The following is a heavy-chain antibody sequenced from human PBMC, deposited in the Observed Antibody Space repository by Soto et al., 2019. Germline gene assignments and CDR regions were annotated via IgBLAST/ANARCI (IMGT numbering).Heavy chain of an antibody. Sequence: GGSLRLSCAASGFTFSSYAMSWVRQAPGKGLEWVSAISGSGGSTYYADSVKGRFTISRDNSKNTLYLQMNSLRAEDTAVYYCAKDLAEDIVVVVAATGAFDIWGQGTMVTVSS. CDR1: GFTFSSYA. CDR2: ISGSGGST. CDR3: AKDLAEDIVVVVAATGAFDI. V-gene: IGHV3-23*01. D-gene: IGHD2-15*01. J-gene: IGHJ3*02.